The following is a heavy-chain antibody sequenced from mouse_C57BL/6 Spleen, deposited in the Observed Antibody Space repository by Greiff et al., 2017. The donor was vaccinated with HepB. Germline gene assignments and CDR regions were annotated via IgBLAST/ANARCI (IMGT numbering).Heavy chain of an antibody. CDR2: INPNYGTT. CDR1: GYSFTDYN. CDR3: AREDYYGSSHWYFDV. J-gene: IGHJ1*03. D-gene: IGHD1-1*01. Sequence: LQESGPELVKPGASVKISCKASGYSFTDYNMNWVKQSNGKSLEWIGVINPNYGTTSYNQKFKGKATLTVDQSSSTAYMQLNSLTSEDSAVYYCAREDYYGSSHWYFDVWGTGTTVTVSS. V-gene: IGHV1-39*01.